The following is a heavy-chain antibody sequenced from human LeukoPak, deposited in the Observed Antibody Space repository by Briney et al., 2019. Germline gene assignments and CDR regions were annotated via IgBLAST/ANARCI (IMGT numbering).Heavy chain of an antibody. J-gene: IGHJ4*02. V-gene: IGHV4-61*02. Sequence: SETLSLTCTVSGGSISSGSYYWSGIRQPARKGLEWIGRIYTSGSTNYNPSLKSRVTISVDTSKNQFSLKLSSVTAADTAVYYCAMYSSSSNNDYWGQGTLVTVSS. CDR1: GGSISSGSYY. CDR3: AMYSSSSNNDY. CDR2: IYTSGST. D-gene: IGHD6-6*01.